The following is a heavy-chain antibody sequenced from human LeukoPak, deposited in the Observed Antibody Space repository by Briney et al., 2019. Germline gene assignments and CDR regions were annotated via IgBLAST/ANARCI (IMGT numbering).Heavy chain of an antibody. V-gene: IGHV4-4*07. CDR2: IYTSGST. Sequence: PSQTLSLTCTVSGGSISSYYWNWIRQSAGKGLEWIGRIYTSGSTNYNPSLKSRVTMSLDTSKNQFSLKLSSVTAADTAVYYCARDSSGYALDAFDIWGQGTMVTVSS. CDR1: GGSISSYY. D-gene: IGHD3-22*01. CDR3: ARDSSGYALDAFDI. J-gene: IGHJ3*02.